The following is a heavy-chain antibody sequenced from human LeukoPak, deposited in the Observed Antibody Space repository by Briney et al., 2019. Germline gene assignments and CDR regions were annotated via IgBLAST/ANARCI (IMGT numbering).Heavy chain of an antibody. CDR2: TRNKANRYST. CDR3: TTDVSDFWSGYYKAY. J-gene: IGHJ4*02. D-gene: IGHD3-3*01. CDR1: GFIMSDHY. Sequence: GGSLRLSCAASGFIMSDHYMDWVRQAPGKGLEWVGRTRNKANRYSTEYAASVKGRFTISRDDSKNTLYLQMNSLKTEDTAVYYCTTDVSDFWSGYYKAYWGQGTLVTVSS. V-gene: IGHV3-72*01.